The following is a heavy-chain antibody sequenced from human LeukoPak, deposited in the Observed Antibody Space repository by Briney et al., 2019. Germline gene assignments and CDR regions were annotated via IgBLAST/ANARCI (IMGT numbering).Heavy chain of an antibody. V-gene: IGHV3-15*07. J-gene: IGHJ6*02. Sequence: GGSLRLSCATSGFSFSNAWMNWVRQAPGKGLEWVGRIRSNSDGGTIDYAASVKDRFTLSRDDSKSTLYLQMNSLKIEDTAVYYCTTDEDWNYARKDVWGQGATVIVSS. D-gene: IGHD1-7*01. CDR3: TTDEDWNYARKDV. CDR1: GFSFSNAW. CDR2: IRSNSDGGTI.